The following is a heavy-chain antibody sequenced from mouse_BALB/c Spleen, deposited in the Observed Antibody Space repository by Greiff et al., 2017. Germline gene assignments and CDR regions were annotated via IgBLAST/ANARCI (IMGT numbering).Heavy chain of an antibody. V-gene: IGHV1-61*01. J-gene: IGHJ3*01. D-gene: IGHD2-14*01. CDR3: ARERGPYYRYDEGFAY. CDR1: GYSFTSYW. Sequence: QVQLQQLGAELVRPGASVKLSCKASGYSFTSYWMNWVKQRPGQGLEWIGMIHPSDSETRLNQKFKDKATLTVDKSSSTAYMQLSSPTSEDSAVYYCARERGPYYRYDEGFAYWGQGTLVTVSA. CDR2: IHPSDSET.